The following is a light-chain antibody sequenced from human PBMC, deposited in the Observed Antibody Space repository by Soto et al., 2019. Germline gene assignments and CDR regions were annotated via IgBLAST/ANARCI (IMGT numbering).Light chain of an antibody. CDR1: QSLSIN. V-gene: IGKV3D-15*01. CDR3: QQYNNWPLT. CDR2: GAS. J-gene: IGKJ5*01. Sequence: EIVLTQSPDTLALSPGKRATLSCKASQSLSINYLAWYQQEPGQAPRLLIYGASTRATDVPARFSGSGSGTEFTLTITSLQSEDFAVYCCQQYNNWPLTFGPGTRLEIK.